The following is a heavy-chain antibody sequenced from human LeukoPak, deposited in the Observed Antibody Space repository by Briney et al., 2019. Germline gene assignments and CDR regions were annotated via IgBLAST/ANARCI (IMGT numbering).Heavy chain of an antibody. CDR1: GFTFSSYG. J-gene: IGHJ4*02. CDR3: ANWARQQLSPLDY. Sequence: PGGSLRLSCAASGFTFSSYGMHWVRQAPGKGLEWVAFIRYDGSNKYYADSVKGRFTISRDNSKNTLYLQMNSLRAEDTAVCYCANWARQQLSPLDYWGQGTLVTVSS. D-gene: IGHD6-13*01. V-gene: IGHV3-30*02. CDR2: IRYDGSNK.